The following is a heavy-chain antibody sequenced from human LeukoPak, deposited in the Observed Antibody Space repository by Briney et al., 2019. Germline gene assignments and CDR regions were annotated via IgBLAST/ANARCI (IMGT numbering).Heavy chain of an antibody. CDR2: IRYDGSNK. Sequence: PGGSLRLSCAASGFTFSSYGMHWVCQAPGKGLEWVAFIRYDGSNKYYADSVKGRFTISRDNSKNTLYLQMNSLRAEDTAVYYCAKDWYSSSCYWGQGTLVTVSS. V-gene: IGHV3-30*02. D-gene: IGHD6-6*01. CDR3: AKDWYSSSCY. CDR1: GFTFSSYG. J-gene: IGHJ4*02.